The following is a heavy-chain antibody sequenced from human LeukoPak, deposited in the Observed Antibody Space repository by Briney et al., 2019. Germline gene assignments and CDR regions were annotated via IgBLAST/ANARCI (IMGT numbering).Heavy chain of an antibody. V-gene: IGHV3-30*02. J-gene: IGHJ4*02. CDR3: ARGKWESDY. CDR1: GFTFSSYG. D-gene: IGHD1-26*01. CDR2: IQFDGTYK. Sequence: PGGSLRLSCAASGFTFSSYGMHWVRQAPGKGLEWVAFIQFDGTYKYYADSVKGRFTISRDNSKNTLYLQMNSLRIEDTGFYYCARGKWESDYWGQGTLVTVSA.